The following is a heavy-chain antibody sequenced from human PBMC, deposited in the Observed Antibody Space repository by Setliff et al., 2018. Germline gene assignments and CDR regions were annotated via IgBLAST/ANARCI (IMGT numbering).Heavy chain of an antibody. CDR3: ARDPASPAAAGGWFDP. CDR1: GGSISTYY. V-gene: IGHV4-4*08. D-gene: IGHD6-13*01. J-gene: IGHJ5*02. CDR2: IHYSGST. Sequence: SETLSLTCTVSGGSISTYYWSWIRQPPEKGLEWIAYIHYSGSTNQNPSLKSRVTISVDTSKNQVSLKLTSVTVADTAVYYCARDPASPAAAGGWFDPWGQGTLVTVSS.